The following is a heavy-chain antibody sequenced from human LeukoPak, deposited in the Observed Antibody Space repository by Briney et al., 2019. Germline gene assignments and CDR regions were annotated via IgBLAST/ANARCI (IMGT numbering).Heavy chain of an antibody. V-gene: IGHV4-59*01. CDR3: ARTSRHYYGSGKNLTPWPAGLDV. D-gene: IGHD3-10*01. CDR1: GGSFSDYY. J-gene: IGHJ6*02. Sequence: SETLSLTCTVSGGSFSDYYWTWVRQPPGKGLEWIGYSGSAKYNPSLKSRVTISTDTSKRHFSLTLSNVTAADTAVYYFARTSRHYYGSGKNLTPWPAGLDVWGPGTTVTVS. CDR2: SGSA.